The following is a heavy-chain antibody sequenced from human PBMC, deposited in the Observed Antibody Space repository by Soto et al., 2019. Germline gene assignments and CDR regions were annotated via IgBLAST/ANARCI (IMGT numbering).Heavy chain of an antibody. D-gene: IGHD5-18*01. CDR2: ISSSSSYI. CDR3: ARDQPGYREGYGLGY. J-gene: IGHJ4*02. CDR1: GFTFSSYS. V-gene: IGHV3-21*01. Sequence: EVQLVESGGGLVKPGGSLRLSCAASGFTFSSYSMNWVRQAPGKGLEWVSSISSSSSYIYYADSVKGRFTISRDNAKKSLYLQMNSLRAEDTAVYYCARDQPGYREGYGLGYWGQGTLVTVSS.